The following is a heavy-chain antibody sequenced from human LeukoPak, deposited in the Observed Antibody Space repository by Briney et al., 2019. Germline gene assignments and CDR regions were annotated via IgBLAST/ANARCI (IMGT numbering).Heavy chain of an antibody. V-gene: IGHV3-30*04. J-gene: IGHJ5*02. CDR1: GFTFSSYA. D-gene: IGHD3-10*01. CDR3: AKDGREIMVREPNWFDP. CDR2: ISYDGSNK. Sequence: GGSLRLSCAASGFTFSSYAMHWVRQAPGKGLEWVAVISYDGSNKYYADSVKGRFTISRDNSKNTLYLQMNSLRAEDTAVYYCAKDGREIMVREPNWFDPWGQGTLVTVSS.